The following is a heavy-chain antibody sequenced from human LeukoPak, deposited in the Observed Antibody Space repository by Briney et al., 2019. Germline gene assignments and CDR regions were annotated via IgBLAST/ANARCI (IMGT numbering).Heavy chain of an antibody. CDR2: ISGSGGST. J-gene: IGHJ4*02. CDR1: GFTFSSYA. CDR3: AKIPIVVVIASGLDY. Sequence: GGSLRLSCAASGFTFSSYAMSWVRQAPGKGLEWVSAISGSGGSTYYADSVKGRFTISRDNSKNTLYLQMNSLRAEDTAVYYCAKIPIVVVIASGLDYWGQGTLVTVSS. V-gene: IGHV3-23*01. D-gene: IGHD2-21*01.